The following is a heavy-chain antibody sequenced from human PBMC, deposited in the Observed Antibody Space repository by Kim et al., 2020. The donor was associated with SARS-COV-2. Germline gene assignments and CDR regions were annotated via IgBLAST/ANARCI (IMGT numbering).Heavy chain of an antibody. D-gene: IGHD6-13*01. J-gene: IGHJ4*02. V-gene: IGHV3-48*03. CDR3: ACSLSGWFSWGDY. CDR1: MITLSGYE. Sequence: GGSLRLSCAASMITLSGYEINWVRQAPGRGLQWVAFTNVGGNKYYGDSVKGRFTISTDSAKHSVDLLMNSLRVEDTGVYYCACSLSGWFSWGDYWGQGTLVPVSS. CDR2: TNVGGNK.